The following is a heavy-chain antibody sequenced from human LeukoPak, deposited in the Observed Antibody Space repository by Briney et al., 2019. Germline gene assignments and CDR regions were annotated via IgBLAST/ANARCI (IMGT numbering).Heavy chain of an antibody. Sequence: SVKVSCKASGYTFTSYYMHWVRQAPGQGLEWMGGIIPIFGTANYAQKFQGRVTITTDESTSTAYMELSSLRSEDTAVYYCARGEQPPYYFDYWGQGTLVTVSS. CDR3: ARGEQPPYYFDY. CDR2: IIPIFGTA. V-gene: IGHV1-69*05. J-gene: IGHJ4*02. D-gene: IGHD1/OR15-1a*01. CDR1: GYTFTSYY.